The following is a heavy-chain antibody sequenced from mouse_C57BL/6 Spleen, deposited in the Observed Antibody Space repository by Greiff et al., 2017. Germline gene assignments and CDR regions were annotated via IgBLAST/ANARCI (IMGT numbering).Heavy chain of an antibody. Sequence: EVQRVESGGGLVKPGGSLKLSCAASGFTFSSYAMSWVRQTPEKRLEWVATISDGGSYTYYPDNVKGRFTISRDNAKNNRYLQMSHLKSEDTAMYYCARECNYYAMDYWGQGTAVTVSS. CDR2: ISDGGSYT. J-gene: IGHJ4*01. V-gene: IGHV5-4*01. CDR3: ARECNYYAMDY. CDR1: GFTFSSYA.